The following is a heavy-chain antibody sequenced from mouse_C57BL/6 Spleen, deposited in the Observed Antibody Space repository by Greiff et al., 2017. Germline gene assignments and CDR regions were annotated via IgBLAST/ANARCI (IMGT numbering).Heavy chain of an antibody. V-gene: IGHV1-82*01. CDR3: ARSQLGRSYAMDY. CDR1: GYAISSSW. Sequence: QVQLQQSGPELVKPGDSVKISCTATGYAISSSWLNWVKQRPGKGLEWIGRIYPGDGAPNYNGKFKGKATLTADKASSTAYMQLRSLTSEDSAVYFCARSQLGRSYAMDYWGQGTSVTVSS. CDR2: IYPGDGAP. J-gene: IGHJ4*01. D-gene: IGHD4-1*02.